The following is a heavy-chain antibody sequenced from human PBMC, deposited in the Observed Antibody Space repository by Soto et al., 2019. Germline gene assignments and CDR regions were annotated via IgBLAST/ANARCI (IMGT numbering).Heavy chain of an antibody. CDR3: ASTTFGRGYCSGGSCSPLAFDI. CDR1: GYTFTGYY. V-gene: IGHV1-2*04. J-gene: IGHJ3*02. CDR2: INPNSGGT. Sequence: ASVKVSCKASGYTFTGYYMHWVRQAPGQGLEWMGWINPNSGGTNYAQKFQGWVTMTRDTSISTAYMELSRLRSDDTAVYYCASTTFGRGYCSGGSCSPLAFDISGQGTMVTVSS. D-gene: IGHD2-15*01.